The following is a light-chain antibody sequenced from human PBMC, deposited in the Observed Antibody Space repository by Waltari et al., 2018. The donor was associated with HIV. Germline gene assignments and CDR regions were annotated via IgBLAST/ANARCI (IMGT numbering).Light chain of an antibody. CDR2: WAS. Sequence: DIVMTQSPDSLAVSLGERATINCRSSQSVLKNSKNSLAWYQQKPGQPPKLLISWASTRESGVPDRFSGSGSGTDFTLTISSLQAADVAVYYCQQYYTDPLTFGQGTKLEIK. J-gene: IGKJ2*01. CDR1: QSVLKNSKNS. CDR3: QQYYTDPLT. V-gene: IGKV4-1*01.